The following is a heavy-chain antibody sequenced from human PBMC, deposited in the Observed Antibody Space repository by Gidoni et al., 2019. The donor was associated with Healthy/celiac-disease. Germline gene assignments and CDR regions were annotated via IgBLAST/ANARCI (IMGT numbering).Heavy chain of an antibody. CDR3: AREAGWGSSYQIDYYYGMDV. Sequence: EVQLVESGGGLVQPGGSLRLSCAAPGFTFSSYWMSWVRQAPGKGLEWVANIKQDGSEKYYVASVKGRFTISRDNAKNSLYLQMNSLRAEDTAVYYCAREAGWGSSYQIDYYYGMDVWGQGTTVTVSS. CDR2: IKQDGSEK. V-gene: IGHV3-7*03. D-gene: IGHD6-6*01. J-gene: IGHJ6*02. CDR1: GFTFSSYW.